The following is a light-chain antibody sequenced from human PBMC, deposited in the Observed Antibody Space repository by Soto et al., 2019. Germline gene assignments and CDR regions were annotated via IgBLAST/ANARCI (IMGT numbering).Light chain of an antibody. CDR2: EVT. V-gene: IGLV2-14*01. Sequence: QSVLTQPASVSGSPGQSITISCTGTSSDIGGSNYVSWYQQHPGKAPKLIIYEVTNRPSGVSDRFSGSKSDNTASLIISGIQAEDEAHYYCSSYRINTVVFGSGTKVTX. CDR3: SSYRINTVV. CDR1: SSDIGGSNY. J-gene: IGLJ1*01.